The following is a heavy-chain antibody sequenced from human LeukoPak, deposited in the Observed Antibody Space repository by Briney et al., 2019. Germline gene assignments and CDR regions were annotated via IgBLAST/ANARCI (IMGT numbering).Heavy chain of an antibody. CDR1: GYTFTGYY. V-gene: IGHV1-2*02. CDR3: ARDRSADIVVVPAAKGSYYYYMDV. CDR2: INPNSGGT. Sequence: ASVKVSCKASGYTFTGYYMHWVRQAPGQGLEWMGWINPNSGGTNYAQKFQGRVTMTRDTSISTAHMELSRLRSDDTAVYYCARDRSADIVVVPAAKGSYYYYMDVWGKGTTVTVS. J-gene: IGHJ6*03. D-gene: IGHD2-2*01.